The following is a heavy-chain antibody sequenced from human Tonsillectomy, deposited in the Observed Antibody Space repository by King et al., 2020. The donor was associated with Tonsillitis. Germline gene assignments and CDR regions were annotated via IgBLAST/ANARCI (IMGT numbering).Heavy chain of an antibody. Sequence: VQLVESGGGLVKPGGSLRLSCAASGFTFSSYSMNWVRQAPGKGLEWVSSISSSSSYIYYADSVKGRFTISRDNAKNSLYLQMNSLRAEDTAEYYCAGCGSYSPGASYYYYYGMDVWGRGTTVTVPS. CDR3: AGCGSYSPGASYYYYYGMDV. V-gene: IGHV3-21*01. D-gene: IGHD1-26*01. J-gene: IGHJ6*02. CDR2: ISSSSSYI. CDR1: GFTFSSYS.